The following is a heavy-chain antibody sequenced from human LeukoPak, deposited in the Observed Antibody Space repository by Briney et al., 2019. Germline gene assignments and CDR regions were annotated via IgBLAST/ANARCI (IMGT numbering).Heavy chain of an antibody. CDR3: ARAGYYDSSGYLVDAFDI. CDR1: GGSVSSGSYY. J-gene: IGHJ3*02. V-gene: IGHV4-61*01. CDR2: IYYSGST. D-gene: IGHD3-22*01. Sequence: SETLSLTCTVSGGSVSSGSYYWSWIRQPPGKGLEWIGYIYYSGSTNYNPSLKSRVIISVDTSKNQFSLKLSSVTAADTAVYYCARAGYYDSSGYLVDAFDIWGQGTMVTVSS.